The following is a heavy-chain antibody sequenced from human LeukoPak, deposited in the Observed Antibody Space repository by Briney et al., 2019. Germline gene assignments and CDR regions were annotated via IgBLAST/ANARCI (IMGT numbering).Heavy chain of an antibody. CDR3: ARDFSGRGDAFDI. Sequence: QSGGSLRLSCAASGLTVNNNYMNWVRQAPGKGLEWVSALYIGGNTYYADSVRGRFTISRDNSKNTLYLQMNSLRAEDTAVYYCARDFSGRGDAFDIWGQGTMVTVSS. V-gene: IGHV3-53*01. CDR2: LYIGGNT. D-gene: IGHD1-26*01. J-gene: IGHJ3*02. CDR1: GLTVNNNY.